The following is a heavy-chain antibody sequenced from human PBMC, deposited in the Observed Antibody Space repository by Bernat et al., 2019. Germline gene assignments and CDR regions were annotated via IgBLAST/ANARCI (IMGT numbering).Heavy chain of an antibody. V-gene: IGHV3-30-3*01. CDR2: ISYDGSNK. CDR3: ARDFLRERWLHRLDY. CDR1: GFTFSSYA. J-gene: IGHJ4*02. D-gene: IGHD5-24*01. Sequence: QVQLVESGGGVVQPGRSLRLSCAASGFTFSSYAMHWVRQAPGKGLEWVAVISYDGSNKYYADSVKGRFTISRDNSKNTLYLQMNSLRAEDTAVYYCARDFLRERWLHRLDYWGQRTLVTVSS.